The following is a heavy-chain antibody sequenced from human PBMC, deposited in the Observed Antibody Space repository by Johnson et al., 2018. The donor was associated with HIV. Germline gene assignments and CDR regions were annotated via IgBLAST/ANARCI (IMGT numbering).Heavy chain of an antibody. CDR2: IYSGGST. V-gene: IGHV3-53*01. D-gene: IGHD3-9*01. CDR3: ARESDIWTGYPNAFDI. CDR1: GFTVSSNY. Sequence: VQLVESGGGLIQPGGSLRLSCAASGFTVSSNYMSWVRQAPGKGLEWVSVIYSGGSTYYADSVKGRFTISRDNSKNTLYLQMNSLRAEETAVYYCARESDIWTGYPNAFDIWGQGTMVTVSS. J-gene: IGHJ3*02.